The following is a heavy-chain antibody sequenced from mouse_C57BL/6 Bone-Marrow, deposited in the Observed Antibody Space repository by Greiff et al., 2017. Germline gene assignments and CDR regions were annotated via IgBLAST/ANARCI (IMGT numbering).Heavy chain of an antibody. V-gene: IGHV1-26*01. Sequence: VQLQQSGPELVKPGASVKISCKASGYTFTDYYMNWVKQSHGKSLEWIGDINPNNGGTSYNQKFKGKATLTVDKSSSTADMELRSLTSEDSAVYYCARWGFAYWGQGTLVTVSA. CDR3: ARWGFAY. CDR2: INPNNGGT. J-gene: IGHJ3*01. CDR1: GYTFTDYY.